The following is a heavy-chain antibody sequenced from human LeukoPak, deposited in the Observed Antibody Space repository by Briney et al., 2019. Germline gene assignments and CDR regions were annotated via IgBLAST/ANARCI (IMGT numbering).Heavy chain of an antibody. V-gene: IGHV4-59*01. CDR1: GGSISSYY. D-gene: IGHD6-13*01. CDR3: ARAGTSSSYYYYGVDV. J-gene: IGHJ6*02. CDR2: IYYSGST. Sequence: SETLSLTCTVSGGSISSYYWSWIRQPPGKGLEWIGYIYYSGSTNYNPSLKSRVTISVDTSKNQFSLKLSSVTAADTAVYYCARAGTSSSYYYYGVDVWGQGTTVTVSS.